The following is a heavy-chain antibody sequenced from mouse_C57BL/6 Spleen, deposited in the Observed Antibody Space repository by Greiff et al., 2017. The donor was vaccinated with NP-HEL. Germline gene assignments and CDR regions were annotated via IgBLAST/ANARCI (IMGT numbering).Heavy chain of an antibody. Sequence: EVQVVESGGGLVKPGGSLKLSCAASGFTFSDYGMHWVRQAPEKGLEWVAYISSGSSTIYYADTVKGRFTISRDNAKNTLFLQMTSLRSEDTAMYYCARQYYGSWYFDVWGTGTTVTVSS. D-gene: IGHD1-1*01. CDR2: ISSGSSTI. CDR3: ARQYYGSWYFDV. CDR1: GFTFSDYG. J-gene: IGHJ1*03. V-gene: IGHV5-17*01.